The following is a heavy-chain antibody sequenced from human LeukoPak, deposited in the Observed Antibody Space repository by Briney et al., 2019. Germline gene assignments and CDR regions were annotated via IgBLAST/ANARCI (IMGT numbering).Heavy chain of an antibody. CDR1: SYTYNDYY. V-gene: IGHV3-11*06. CDR3: ARDQIGSW. CDR2: ISGSSSHI. J-gene: IGHJ4*02. D-gene: IGHD6-13*01. Sequence: GGSETLSCDACSYTYNDYYLGWLRQATGKGLEWISYISGSSSHINYADSVKGRFTISRDNAKKSVYLQMDSLRVEDTAMYYCARDQIGSWWGQGTLVIVSS.